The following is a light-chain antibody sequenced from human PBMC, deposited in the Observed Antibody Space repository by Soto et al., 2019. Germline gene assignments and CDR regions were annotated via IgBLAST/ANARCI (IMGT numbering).Light chain of an antibody. CDR3: SSYTSSSPPA. Sequence: QSALTQPASVSGSPGQSITISCTGTSSDVGGYNYVSWYQQHPGKAPKLMIYEVSNRPSGVSNRFSGSKSGNTASLPISGLQAEDEADYYCSSYTSSSPPAFGGGTKLTVL. J-gene: IGLJ2*01. V-gene: IGLV2-14*01. CDR1: SSDVGGYNY. CDR2: EVS.